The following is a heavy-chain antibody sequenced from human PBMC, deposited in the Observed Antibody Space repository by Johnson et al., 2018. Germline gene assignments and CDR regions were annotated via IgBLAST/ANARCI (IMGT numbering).Heavy chain of an antibody. CDR1: GFIFNNHA. Sequence: VQLVESGGGLAQPGGSRRLSCAASGFIFNNHAMSWVRQAPGKGLEWVSSMSASGDRTHYADSVTGRFTVSRDNSKDTRYLQMNSLRTDDTAVYYCAKGHRSEEYYDIWTTYFYYMDVWGKGTTVTVSS. CDR3: AKGHRSEEYYDIWTTYFYYMDV. J-gene: IGHJ6*03. D-gene: IGHD3-9*01. V-gene: IGHV3-23*04. CDR2: MSASGDRT.